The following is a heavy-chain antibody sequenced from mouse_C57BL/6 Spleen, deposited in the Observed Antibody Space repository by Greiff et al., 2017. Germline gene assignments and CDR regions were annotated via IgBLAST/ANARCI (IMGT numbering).Heavy chain of an antibody. CDR1: GYAFSSSW. CDR3: ARGTGTNRFAY. CDR2: IYPGDGDT. J-gene: IGHJ3*01. Sequence: QVHVKQSGPELVKPGASVKISCKASGYAFSSSWMNWVKQRPGKGLEWIGRIYPGDGDTNYNGKFKGKATLTADKSSSTAYMQLSSLTSEDSAVYFCARGTGTNRFAYWGQGTLVTVSA. D-gene: IGHD4-1*01. V-gene: IGHV1-82*01.